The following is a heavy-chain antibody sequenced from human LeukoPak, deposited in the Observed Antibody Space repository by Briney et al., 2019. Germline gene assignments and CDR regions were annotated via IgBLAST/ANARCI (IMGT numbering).Heavy chain of an antibody. CDR2: ISYDGSNK. CDR3: AREAGR. J-gene: IGHJ4*02. Sequence: GRSLRLSCAASGFTFSSYGMHWVRQAPGKGLEWVAVISYDGSNKYYADSVKGRFTISRDNSKNTLYLQMNSLRAEDTAVCYCAREAGRWGQGTLVTVSS. V-gene: IGHV3-30*03. CDR1: GFTFSSYG.